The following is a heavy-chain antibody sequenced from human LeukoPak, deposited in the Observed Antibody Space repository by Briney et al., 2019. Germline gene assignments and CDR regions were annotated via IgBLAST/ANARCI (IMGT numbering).Heavy chain of an antibody. CDR1: GGSINSSNYY. V-gene: IGHV4-39*01. CDR2: IYYIGYT. CDR3: ARQSGSSSWYSYYYYMDV. D-gene: IGHD6-13*01. J-gene: IGHJ6*03. Sequence: SETLSLTCTVSGGSINSSNYYWGWIRQPPGKGLEWIGSIYYIGYTYYNPSLKSRVTISINTSKNQFSLKLSSVTAADTAVYYCARQSGSSSWYSYYYYMDVWGKGTTVTISS.